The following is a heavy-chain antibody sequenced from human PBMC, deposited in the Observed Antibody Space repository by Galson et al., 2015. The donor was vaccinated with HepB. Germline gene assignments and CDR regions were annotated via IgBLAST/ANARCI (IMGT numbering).Heavy chain of an antibody. Sequence: SLRLSCAASGFTFSSYGMHWVRQAPGKGLEWVAVISYDGSNKYYADSVKGRFTISRDNSKNTLYLQMNSLRAEDTAVYYCARSGSTYYYDSSGYYLDYWGQGTLVTVSS. CDR1: GFTFSSYG. V-gene: IGHV3-30*03. D-gene: IGHD3-22*01. J-gene: IGHJ4*02. CDR3: ARSGSTYYYDSSGYYLDY. CDR2: ISYDGSNK.